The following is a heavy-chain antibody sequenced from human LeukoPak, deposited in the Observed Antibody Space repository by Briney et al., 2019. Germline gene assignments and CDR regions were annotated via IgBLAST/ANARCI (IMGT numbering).Heavy chain of an antibody. D-gene: IGHD2-15*01. V-gene: IGHV3-30*02. CDR1: GFTFSSYG. CDR2: IRYDGSNK. Sequence: GGSLRLSCAASGFTFSSYGMHWARQAPGKGLEWVAFIRYDGSNKYYADSVKGRFTISRDNSKNTLYLQMNSLRAEDTAVYYCAKDPKTLGYCSGGSCYSFNYWGQGTLVTVSS. J-gene: IGHJ4*02. CDR3: AKDPKTLGYCSGGSCYSFNY.